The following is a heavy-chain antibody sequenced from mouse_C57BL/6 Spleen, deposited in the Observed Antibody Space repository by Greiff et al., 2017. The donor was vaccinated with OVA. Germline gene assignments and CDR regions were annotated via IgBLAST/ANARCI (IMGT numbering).Heavy chain of an antibody. CDR3: ASSSYLFDY. CDR2: IYPGDGDT. CDR1: GYAFSSSW. V-gene: IGHV1-82*01. J-gene: IGHJ2*01. D-gene: IGHD1-1*01. Sequence: QVQLQQSGPELVKPGASVKISCKASGYAFSSSWMNWVKQRPGKGLEWIGRIYPGDGDTNYNGKFKGKATLTADKSSSTAYMQLSSLTSEDSAVYFCASSSYLFDYWGQGTTLTVSS.